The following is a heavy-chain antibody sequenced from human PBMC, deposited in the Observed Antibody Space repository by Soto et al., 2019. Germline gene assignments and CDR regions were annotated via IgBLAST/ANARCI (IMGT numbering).Heavy chain of an antibody. CDR1: GYSFTTSG. CDR3: ARRLYRDSEC. CDR2: ISAYNGNT. V-gene: IGHV1-18*01. Sequence: ASVKVSCKASGYSFTTSGITCVRQAPGQGLESMGWISAYNGNTNYAQKLQDRVTLTTDTSTSTAYMELRSLRSDDTAIYYCARRLYRDSECWGKETLVTTSS. D-gene: IGHD4-17*01. J-gene: IGHJ4*02.